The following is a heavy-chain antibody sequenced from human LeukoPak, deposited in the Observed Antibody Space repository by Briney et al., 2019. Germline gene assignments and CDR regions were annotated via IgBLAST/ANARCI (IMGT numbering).Heavy chain of an antibody. J-gene: IGHJ3*02. D-gene: IGHD4-17*01. CDR1: GGSISSSSYY. V-gene: IGHV4-61*01. Sequence: PSETLSLTCTVSGGSISSSSYYWGWIRQPPGKGLEWIGYIFYTGSTNYNPSLKSRVTISVDTSKNQFSLKLSSVTAADTAVYYCARERSIYGDYAPFNPFDIWGQGTMVTVSS. CDR2: IFYTGST. CDR3: ARERSIYGDYAPFNPFDI.